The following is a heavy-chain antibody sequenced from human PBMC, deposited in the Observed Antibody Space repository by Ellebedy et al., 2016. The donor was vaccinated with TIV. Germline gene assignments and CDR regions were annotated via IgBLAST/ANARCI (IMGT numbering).Heavy chain of an antibody. CDR1: GFTVSSHY. CDR3: ARIPYYHSSGWVTYFDY. V-gene: IGHV3-53*01. Sequence: GESLKISCAVSGFTVSSHYMTWVRQAPGKGLEWVSIIYAGGNTKYAESVKGRFTISRDSSDNPLYVQMHSLRVDDTAVYYCARIPYYHSSGWVTYFDYWGQGALVTVAS. CDR2: IYAGGNT. J-gene: IGHJ4*02. D-gene: IGHD3-22*01.